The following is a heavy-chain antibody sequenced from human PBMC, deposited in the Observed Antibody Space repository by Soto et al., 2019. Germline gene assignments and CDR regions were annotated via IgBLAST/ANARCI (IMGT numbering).Heavy chain of an antibody. CDR3: AKDGSGGGRIYYFDY. CDR1: GFTFDNYA. CDR2: FGGSGGST. Sequence: GGSLRLSCAASGFTFDNYAMSWVRQAPGKGLEWVSAFGGSGGSTYYADSVRGRFTISRDNSKNTLYLQMNILRAEDTAIYYCAKDGSGGGRIYYFDYWGRGTLVTVS. D-gene: IGHD2-15*01. J-gene: IGHJ4*02. V-gene: IGHV3-23*01.